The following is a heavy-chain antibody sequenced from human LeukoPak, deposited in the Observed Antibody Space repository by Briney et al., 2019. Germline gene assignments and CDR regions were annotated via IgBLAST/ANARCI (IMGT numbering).Heavy chain of an antibody. CDR2: ISGSGGST. J-gene: IGHJ6*02. CDR1: GFTFSSYA. V-gene: IGHV3-23*01. CDR3: ATTVTTRAYYYGMDV. Sequence: GGSLRLSCAASGFTFSSYAMSWVRQAPGKGLEWVSAISGSGGSTYYADSVKGPFTISRDNSKNTLYLQMNSLRAEDTAVYYCATTVTTRAYYYGMDVWGQGTTVTVSS. D-gene: IGHD4-17*01.